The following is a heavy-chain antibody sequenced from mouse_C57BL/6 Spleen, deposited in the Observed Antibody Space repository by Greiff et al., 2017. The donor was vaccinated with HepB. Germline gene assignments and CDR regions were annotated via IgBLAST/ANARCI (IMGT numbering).Heavy chain of an antibody. CDR2: IYPRSGNT. CDR3: ARPYGSSYEGYFDV. Sequence: QVQLKESGAELARPGASVKLSCKASGYTFTSYGISWVKQRTGQGLEWIGEIYPRSGNTYYNEKFKGKATLTADKSSSTAYMELRSLTSEDSAVYFCARPYGSSYEGYFDVWGTGTTVTVSS. V-gene: IGHV1-81*01. CDR1: GYTFTSYG. D-gene: IGHD1-1*01. J-gene: IGHJ1*03.